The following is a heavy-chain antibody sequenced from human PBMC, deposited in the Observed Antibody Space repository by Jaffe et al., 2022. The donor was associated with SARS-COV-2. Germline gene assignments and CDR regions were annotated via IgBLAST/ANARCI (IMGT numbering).Heavy chain of an antibody. Sequence: QMQLVQSGPEVKKPGTSVKVSCKASGFTFTSSAVQWVRQARGQRLEWIGWIVVGSGNTNYAQKFQERVTITRDMSTSTAYMELSSLRSEDTAVYYCAADGGTVTKGGYYYYYMDVWGKGTTVTVSS. CDR1: GFTFTSSA. CDR3: AADGGTVTKGGYYYYYMDV. J-gene: IGHJ6*03. V-gene: IGHV1-58*01. D-gene: IGHD4-17*01. CDR2: IVVGSGNT.